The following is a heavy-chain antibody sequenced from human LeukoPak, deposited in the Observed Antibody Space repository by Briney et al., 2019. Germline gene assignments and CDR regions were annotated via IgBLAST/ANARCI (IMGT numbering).Heavy chain of an antibody. D-gene: IGHD2-21*02. V-gene: IGHV4-4*07. Sequence: SETLSLTCSVSGGSVSNYYWNWIRQPAGKELEWIGRIYSSGNSNYNPSLKRQVSMSVDTSKNHFSLTVSSVTAADTAVYYCARHARSDSVMSWFDPWGQGTLVTVSS. CDR1: GGSVSNYY. CDR2: IYSSGNS. J-gene: IGHJ5*02. CDR3: ARHARSDSVMSWFDP.